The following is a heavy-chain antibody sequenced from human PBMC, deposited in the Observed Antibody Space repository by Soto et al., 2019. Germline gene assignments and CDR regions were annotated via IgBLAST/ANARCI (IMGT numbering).Heavy chain of an antibody. CDR3: ARLNSGSYSDY. V-gene: IGHV4-59*12. CDR2: IYYSGST. Sequence: SETRSLNCTVSDGSSSRYYWSQIRQPPGKGLEWIGYIYYSGSTNYNPSLKTRVTISVDKSKNQFSLKLSSVTAADTAVYYCARLNSGSYSDYWPEETLV. J-gene: IGHJ4*02. CDR1: DGSSSRYY. D-gene: IGHD1-26*01.